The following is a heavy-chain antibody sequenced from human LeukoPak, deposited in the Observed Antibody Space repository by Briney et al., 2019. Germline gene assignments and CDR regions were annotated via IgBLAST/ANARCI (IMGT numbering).Heavy chain of an antibody. V-gene: IGHV4-59*12. CDR1: GGSISSYY. J-gene: IGHJ4*02. CDR2: IYYSGST. D-gene: IGHD3-10*01. CDR3: ARSESGYANFDY. Sequence: SETLSLTCTVSGGSISSYYWSWFRQPPGKRLEWIGYIYYSGSTNYNPSLKSRVTISVDTSKNQFSLKLSSVTAADTAVYYCARSESGYANFDYWGQGTLVTVSS.